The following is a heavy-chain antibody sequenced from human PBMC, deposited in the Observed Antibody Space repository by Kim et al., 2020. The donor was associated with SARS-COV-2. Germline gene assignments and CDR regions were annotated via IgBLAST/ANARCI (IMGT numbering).Heavy chain of an antibody. D-gene: IGHD6-6*01. Sequence: ASVKVSCKASGYTFTAYYIHWVRQAPGQGLEWMGWINSNSGGTNYAQNFQGRVTMTRDTSISTAYMDLSRLRSDDTAVYYCARAGSITARRVWFDPWGQGTLVTVSS. J-gene: IGHJ5*02. V-gene: IGHV1-2*02. CDR3: ARAGSITARRVWFDP. CDR1: GYTFTAYY. CDR2: INSNSGGT.